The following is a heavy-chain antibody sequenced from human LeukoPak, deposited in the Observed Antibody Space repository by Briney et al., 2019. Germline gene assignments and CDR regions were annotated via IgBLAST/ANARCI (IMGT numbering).Heavy chain of an antibody. V-gene: IGHV1-18*01. D-gene: IGHD2-15*01. CDR2: ISAYNSNT. CDR1: GYTFTSYG. Sequence: ASVKVSCKASGYTFTSYGISWVRQAPGQGLEWMGWISAYNSNTNYAQKLQGRVTMTTDTSTSTAYMELRSLRSDDTAVYYCARVFIPGIVVVVAATDFDYWGQGTLVTVSS. CDR3: ARVFIPGIVVVVAATDFDY. J-gene: IGHJ4*02.